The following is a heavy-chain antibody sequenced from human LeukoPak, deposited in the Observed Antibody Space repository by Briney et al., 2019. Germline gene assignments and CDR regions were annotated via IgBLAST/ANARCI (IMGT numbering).Heavy chain of an antibody. CDR3: AREGQQLVPPFDY. CDR1: GSISSGSYY. Sequence: SSGTLSLTCTVSGSISSGSYYWSWIRQPAGKGLEWIRRIYTSGSTNYNPSLESRVTISVDTSKNQFSLKLTSLTAADTAVYYCAREGQQLVPPFDYWGQGTLVTVSS. D-gene: IGHD6-6*01. V-gene: IGHV4-61*02. CDR2: IYTSGST. J-gene: IGHJ4*02.